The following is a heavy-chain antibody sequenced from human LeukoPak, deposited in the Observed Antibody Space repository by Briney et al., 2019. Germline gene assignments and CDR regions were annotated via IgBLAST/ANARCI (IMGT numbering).Heavy chain of an antibody. CDR2: ISSSSSTI. J-gene: IGHJ4*02. V-gene: IGHV3-48*01. Sequence: GGSLRTSCAASGFFFSSYTMNWVRQAPGRGLGWVSYISSSSSTIYYADSVKGRFTISRDNAKNSLYLQMNSLRAEDTAVYYCAGTFGGVIGPLDYWGQGTLVTVSS. CDR1: GFFFSSYT. CDR3: AGTFGGVIGPLDY. D-gene: IGHD3-16*02.